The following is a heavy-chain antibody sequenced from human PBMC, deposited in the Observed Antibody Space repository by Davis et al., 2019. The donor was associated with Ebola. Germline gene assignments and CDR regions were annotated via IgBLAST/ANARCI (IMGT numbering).Heavy chain of an antibody. J-gene: IGHJ3*02. CDR3: AGGITIFGVVIIEAFDI. D-gene: IGHD3-3*01. CDR1: GFTFSDYY. V-gene: IGHV3-11*04. CDR2: ISSSSSTI. Sequence: GGSLRLSCAASGFTFSDYYMSWIRQAPGKGLERVSYISSSSSTIYYADSVKGRFTISRDNAKNSLYLQMNSLRDEDTAVYYCAGGITIFGVVIIEAFDIWGQGTMVTVSS.